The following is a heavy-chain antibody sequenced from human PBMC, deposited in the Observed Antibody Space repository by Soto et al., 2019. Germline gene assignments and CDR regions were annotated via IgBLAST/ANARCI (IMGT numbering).Heavy chain of an antibody. CDR2: IYPTGNT. CDR3: ARGRVVVPAAVMFNCLDP. V-gene: IGHV4-4*02. D-gene: IGHD2-2*01. J-gene: IGHJ5*02. Sequence: SETLSLTCAVSGGSITTPNWWSWVRQPPGKGLEWIGEIYPTGNTNYNSSLKSRVTISVDTSKNQFSLELTSVTAADTAVYYCARGRVVVPAAVMFNCLDPWGQGALVTVSS. CDR1: GGSITTPNW.